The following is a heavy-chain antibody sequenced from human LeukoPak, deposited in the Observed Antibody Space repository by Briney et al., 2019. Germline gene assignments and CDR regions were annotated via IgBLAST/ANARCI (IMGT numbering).Heavy chain of an antibody. V-gene: IGHV3-23*01. CDR1: GFTFSSYA. CDR3: AKDRTGHDSSGYYYFDY. Sequence: GGSLRLSCAASGFTFSSYAMSWVRQAPGKGLEWVSGISGSGGSTYYTDSVKGRFTISRDNSKNTLYLQMNSLRVEDTAVYYCAKDRTGHDSSGYYYFDYWGQGTLVTVSS. J-gene: IGHJ4*02. D-gene: IGHD3-22*01. CDR2: ISGSGGST.